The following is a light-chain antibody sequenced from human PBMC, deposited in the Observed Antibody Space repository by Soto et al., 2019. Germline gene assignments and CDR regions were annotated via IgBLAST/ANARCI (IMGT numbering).Light chain of an antibody. CDR3: QQYNSYSPGYT. V-gene: IGKV1-5*01. J-gene: IGKJ2*01. CDR1: HGISTW. Sequence: DIQMTQIPSTLSASVGDTVTITCGASHGISTWLAGYQQKSAKAPHLLIYHASRLETGLSPRPSASGSGTESPLIITRLQPKDFATHYCQQYNSYSPGYTFXQGTKVDIK. CDR2: HAS.